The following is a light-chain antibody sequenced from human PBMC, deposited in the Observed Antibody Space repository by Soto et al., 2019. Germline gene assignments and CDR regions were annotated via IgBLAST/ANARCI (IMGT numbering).Light chain of an antibody. CDR1: NIGSKV. CDR2: DDR. V-gene: IGLV3-21*02. J-gene: IGLJ1*01. CDR3: GSWDSSLSAYV. Sequence: SYELTQPPSVSVAPGQTARISCGGDNIGSKVVHWFQQKPGQAPLLVVYDDRARPSGIPERFSGSKSGTSATLGITGFQTGDEADYYCGSWDSSLSAYVFGTGTKLTVL.